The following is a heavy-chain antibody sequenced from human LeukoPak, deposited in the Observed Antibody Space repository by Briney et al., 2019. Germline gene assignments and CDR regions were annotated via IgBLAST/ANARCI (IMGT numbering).Heavy chain of an antibody. V-gene: IGHV1-18*01. D-gene: IGHD4-17*01. J-gene: IGHJ4*02. Sequence: ASVKVSCKASGYTFTSYGINWVRQAPGQGLEWMGWISAYNGNTNYAQNLQGRVTMTTDTSTSTAYMELRSLRSDDTAVYYCARGTTVLPPYYFDSWGQGTLVTVSS. CDR1: GYTFTSYG. CDR2: ISAYNGNT. CDR3: ARGTTVLPPYYFDS.